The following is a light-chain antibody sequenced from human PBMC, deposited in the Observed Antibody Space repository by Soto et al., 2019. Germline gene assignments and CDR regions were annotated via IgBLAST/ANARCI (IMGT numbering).Light chain of an antibody. CDR2: DVF. CDR3: LQHSVWPCT. J-gene: IGKJ1*01. Sequence: EIVLTQSPATLSLSPGERATLACRASQSVGNYLAWYQQKPGQAPRRLIYDVFNRATGIPATLSCSRSGTDFTLTTTTLETEDFEVDYCLQHSVWPCTFGRGNRVEV. V-gene: IGKV3-11*01. CDR1: QSVGNY.